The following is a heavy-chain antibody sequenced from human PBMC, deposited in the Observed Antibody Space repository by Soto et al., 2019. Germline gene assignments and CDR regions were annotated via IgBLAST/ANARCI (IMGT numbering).Heavy chain of an antibody. D-gene: IGHD4-4*01. CDR1: GGSLSGYY. J-gene: IGHJ4*02. CDR3: ARGEAYSNYPGR. V-gene: IGHV4-34*01. CDR2: INPSGGT. Sequence: QMQLQQWGAGLLKPSETLSLTCGVYGGSLSGYYWTWIRQPPGKGLEWIGEINPSGGTKYNPSLKSRVTISVDTSKTHFSLKLSSVTAADTAVYYCARGEAYSNYPGRWGQGTLVTVS.